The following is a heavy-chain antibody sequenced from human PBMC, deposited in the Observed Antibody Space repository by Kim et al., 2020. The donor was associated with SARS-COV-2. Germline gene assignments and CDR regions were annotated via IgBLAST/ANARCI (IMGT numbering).Heavy chain of an antibody. D-gene: IGHD3-22*01. J-gene: IGHJ4*02. V-gene: IGHV4-39*01. CDR3: ARHARGWYDSSGYYVNY. Sequence: LKSRVNISVDTSKNQFSLKLSSVTAADTAVYYCARHARGWYDSSGYYVNYWGQGTLVTVSS.